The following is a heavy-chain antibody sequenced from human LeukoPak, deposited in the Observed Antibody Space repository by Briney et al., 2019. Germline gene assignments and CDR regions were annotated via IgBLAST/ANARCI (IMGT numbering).Heavy chain of an antibody. J-gene: IGHJ5*02. CDR1: GGTFSNYA. D-gene: IGHD3-22*01. V-gene: IGHV1-69*13. CDR2: IIPIFGTA. Sequence: SVKVSCKPSGGTFSNYAISWVRQPPGQGLEWMGGIIPIFGTANYAQKFQGRVKITADESRSTAYIELSSLRSEETAVYYCGRSYDSSGTPPPYNWFDPWGQGTLVTVSS. CDR3: GRSYDSSGTPPPYNWFDP.